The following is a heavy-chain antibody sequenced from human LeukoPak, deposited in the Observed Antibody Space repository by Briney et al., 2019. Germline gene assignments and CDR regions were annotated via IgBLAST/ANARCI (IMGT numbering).Heavy chain of an antibody. V-gene: IGHV1-2*02. Sequence: ASVKVSCKVSGYTLTELSMHWVRQAPGKGLEWMGWMNPNSGDTGYGQKFQGRVTMTRDMSTSTVYMELSSLRSEDAAVYYCARAIAAAEYYYMDVWGKGTTVTVSS. J-gene: IGHJ6*03. CDR2: MNPNSGDT. CDR3: ARAIAAAEYYYMDV. CDR1: GYTLTELS. D-gene: IGHD6-13*01.